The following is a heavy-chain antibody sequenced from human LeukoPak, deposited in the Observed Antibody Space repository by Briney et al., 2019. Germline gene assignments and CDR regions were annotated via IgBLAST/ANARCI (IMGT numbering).Heavy chain of an antibody. CDR1: GVSINRFY. Sequence: SETLSLTCTTSGVSINRFYWSWVRQPPGKGLEWIGNIYSGVPTYFNPSLKSRVTISVDTSKNQFSLNLTSVTAADTAMYYCVQTTGWSGFDYWGQGILVTVSS. V-gene: IGHV4-4*09. CDR2: IYSGVPT. CDR3: VQTTGWSGFDY. J-gene: IGHJ4*02. D-gene: IGHD1-1*01.